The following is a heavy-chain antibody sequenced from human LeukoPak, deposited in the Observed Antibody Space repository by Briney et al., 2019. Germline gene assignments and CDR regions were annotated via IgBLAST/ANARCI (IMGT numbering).Heavy chain of an antibody. J-gene: IGHJ5*02. CDR1: GYTFTGCY. V-gene: IGHV1-2*02. D-gene: IGHD2-2*01. Sequence: GASVKVSCKASGYTFTGCYMHWVRQAPGQGLEWMRWINPNSGGTNYAQKFQGRVTMTRDTSISTAYMELSRLRSDDTAVYYCARGRGIVPAATKRYNWFDPWGQGTLVTVSS. CDR2: INPNSGGT. CDR3: ARGRGIVPAATKRYNWFDP.